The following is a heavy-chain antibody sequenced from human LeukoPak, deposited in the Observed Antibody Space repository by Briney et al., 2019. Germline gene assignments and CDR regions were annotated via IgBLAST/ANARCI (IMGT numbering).Heavy chain of an antibody. Sequence: SETLSPTCTVSGGSITNYYWHWIRQPAGKGLEWIGRIYDSGSTDYNPSLKSRVTMSVDTSKKQFSLRLSSMTAADTAVYYCARASLPDFKTSEDRFDPWGQGTLVTVSS. D-gene: IGHD3-3*01. J-gene: IGHJ5*02. CDR3: ARASLPDFKTSEDRFDP. CDR1: GGSITNYY. CDR2: IYDSGST. V-gene: IGHV4-4*07.